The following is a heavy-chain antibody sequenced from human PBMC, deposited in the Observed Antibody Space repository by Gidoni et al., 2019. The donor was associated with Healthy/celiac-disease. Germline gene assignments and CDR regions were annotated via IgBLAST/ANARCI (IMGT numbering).Heavy chain of an antibody. D-gene: IGHD3-22*01. CDR2: IYHSGST. CDR3: ASFTYYYDSSGPNRGAFDI. J-gene: IGHJ3*02. CDR1: GGSISSSNW. V-gene: IGHV4-4*02. Sequence: QVQLQESGPGLVKPSGTLSLTCAVSGGSISSSNWWSWVRQPPGKGLEWIGEIYHSGSTNYNPSLKSRVTISVDKSKNQFSLKLSSVTAADTAVYYCASFTYYYDSSGPNRGAFDIWGQGTMVTVSS.